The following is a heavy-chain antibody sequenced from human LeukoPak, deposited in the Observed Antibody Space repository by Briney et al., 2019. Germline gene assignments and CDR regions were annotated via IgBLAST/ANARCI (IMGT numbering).Heavy chain of an antibody. J-gene: IGHJ6*03. CDR1: GYSFTSYW. CDR2: IYPGDSDT. D-gene: IGHD5-24*01. V-gene: IGHV5-51*01. Sequence: GESLKISCKGSGYSFTSYWIGWVRQMPGKGLEWMGIIYPGDSDTRYSPSFQGQVTISADKSISAAYLQWSSLKASDIAMYYCARLGGDGYKMVHYYYYYMDVWGKGTTVTVSS. CDR3: ARLGGDGYKMVHYYYYYMDV.